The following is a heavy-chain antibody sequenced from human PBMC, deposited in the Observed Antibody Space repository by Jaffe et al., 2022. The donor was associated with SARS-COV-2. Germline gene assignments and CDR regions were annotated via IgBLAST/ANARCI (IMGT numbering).Heavy chain of an antibody. J-gene: IGHJ5*02. CDR3: ARDSLPAERASYWFDP. D-gene: IGHD2-2*01. CDR1: GFTFSSYS. Sequence: EVQLVESGGGLVKPGGSLRLSCAASGFTFSSYSMNWVRQAPGKGLEWVSSISSSSSYIYYADSVKGRFTISRDNAKNSLYLQMNSLRAEDTAVYYCARDSLPAERASYWFDPWGQGTLVTVSS. CDR2: ISSSSSYI. V-gene: IGHV3-21*01.